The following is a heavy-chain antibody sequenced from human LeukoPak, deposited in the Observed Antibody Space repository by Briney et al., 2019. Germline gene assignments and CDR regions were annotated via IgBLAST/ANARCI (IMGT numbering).Heavy chain of an antibody. J-gene: IGHJ2*01. CDR3: ARVNLGQLLYWYFDL. CDR1: AGSISTFY. Sequence: SETLSLTCAVSAGSISTFYWSWIRQPPGKGLEWIGYTHYSGTTYYNPSLKSRVTMSVNTSKHQFSLEMTSVTAADTAVYYCARVNLGQLLYWYFDLWGRGTLVTVSS. CDR2: THYSGTT. V-gene: IGHV4-59*01. D-gene: IGHD4-23*01.